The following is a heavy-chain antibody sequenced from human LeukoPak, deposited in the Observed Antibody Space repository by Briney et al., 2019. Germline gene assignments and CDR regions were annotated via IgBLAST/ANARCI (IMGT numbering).Heavy chain of an antibody. Sequence: ASVKVSCKTSGYNFIDFYLHWVRQAPGQGLEWMAWIHPKWLGTQSAQKFKGRLTMTVDTSISTAYMELSRLNSDDTAVYYCARSQDYIYSYGSKAVPYYFDYWGQGTLVTVSP. V-gene: IGHV1-2*02. D-gene: IGHD5-18*01. J-gene: IGHJ4*02. CDR1: GYNFIDFY. CDR2: IHPKWLGT. CDR3: ARSQDYIYSYGSKAVPYYFDY.